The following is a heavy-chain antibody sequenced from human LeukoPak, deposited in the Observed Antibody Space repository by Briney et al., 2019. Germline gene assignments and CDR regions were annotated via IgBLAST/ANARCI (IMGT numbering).Heavy chain of an antibody. D-gene: IGHD6-6*01. CDR3: VASFSSHYYSYYMDV. V-gene: IGHV4-39*07. CDR1: GGSINSSTYY. CDR2: IYHSGST. J-gene: IGHJ6*03. Sequence: SETLSLTCTVSGGSINSSTYYWGWIRQPPGKELEWIGAIYHSGSTYSNPSLTSRVTISVDTSKNQFSLNLSSVTAADTAVFYCVASFSSHYYSYYMDVWGKGTTVSVSS.